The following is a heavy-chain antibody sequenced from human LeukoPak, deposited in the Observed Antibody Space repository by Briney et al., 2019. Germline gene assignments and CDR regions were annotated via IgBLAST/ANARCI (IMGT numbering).Heavy chain of an antibody. CDR3: ASELELPDY. J-gene: IGHJ4*02. D-gene: IGHD1-7*01. V-gene: IGHV3-7*01. Sequence: GGSLRLSCAASGFTFSSYSMNWVRQAPGKGLEWVANIKQDGSEKYYVDSVKGRFTISRDNAKNSLYLQMNSLRAEDTAVYYCASELELPDYWGQGTLVTVSS. CDR1: GFTFSSYS. CDR2: IKQDGSEK.